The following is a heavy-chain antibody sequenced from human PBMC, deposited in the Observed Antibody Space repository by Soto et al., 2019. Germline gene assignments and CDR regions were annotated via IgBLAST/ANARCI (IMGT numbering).Heavy chain of an antibody. CDR3: ARSPGPSQLLWFGEPHYDY. J-gene: IGHJ4*02. Sequence: SETLSLTCTVSGGSISSYYWSWIRQPPGKGLEWIGYIYYSGSTNYNPSLKSRVTISVDTSKNQFSLKLSSVTAADTAVYYCARSPGPSQLLWFGEPHYDYWGQGTLVTVSS. CDR1: GGSISSYY. CDR2: IYYSGST. D-gene: IGHD3-10*01. V-gene: IGHV4-59*01.